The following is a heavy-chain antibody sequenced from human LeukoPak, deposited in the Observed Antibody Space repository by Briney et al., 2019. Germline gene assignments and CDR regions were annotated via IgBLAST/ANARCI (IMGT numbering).Heavy chain of an antibody. CDR1: GGTFSSYA. CDR3: ARGIAAERYYYYMDI. D-gene: IGHD6-13*01. V-gene: IGHV1-69*13. Sequence: SVKVSCKASGGTFSSYAISWVRQAPGQGLEWMGGIIPIFGTANYAQKFQGRVTITADESTSTAYMELSSLRSEDTAVYYCARGIAAERYYYYMDIWGKGTTVTVSS. J-gene: IGHJ6*03. CDR2: IIPIFGTA.